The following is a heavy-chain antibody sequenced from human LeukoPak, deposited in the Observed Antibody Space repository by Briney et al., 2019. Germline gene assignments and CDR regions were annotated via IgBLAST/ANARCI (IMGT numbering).Heavy chain of an antibody. J-gene: IGHJ5*02. Sequence: PGGSLRLSCAASGFTFSSYGMHWVRQAPGKGLEWVAVIWYDGSNKYYADSVKGRFTISRDNSKNTLYLQMNSLRAEDTAVYYCAKGQKGYQLLSLFDPWGQGTLVTVSS. V-gene: IGHV3-33*06. D-gene: IGHD2-2*01. CDR2: IWYDGSNK. CDR3: AKGQKGYQLLSLFDP. CDR1: GFTFSSYG.